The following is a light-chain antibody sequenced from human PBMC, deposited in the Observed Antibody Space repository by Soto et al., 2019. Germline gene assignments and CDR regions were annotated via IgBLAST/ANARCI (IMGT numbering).Light chain of an antibody. Sequence: EIVLTHSPGTLSLSPGERATLSCRSSQSVSNNYLAWYQQKPGQAPRLLIYGASSRATGIPDRFSGSGSGTDFTLTISRLEPEDFAVYYCQQYGSSRTWTFGQGTKVDIK. CDR2: GAS. CDR1: QSVSNNY. J-gene: IGKJ1*01. V-gene: IGKV3-20*01. CDR3: QQYGSSRTWT.